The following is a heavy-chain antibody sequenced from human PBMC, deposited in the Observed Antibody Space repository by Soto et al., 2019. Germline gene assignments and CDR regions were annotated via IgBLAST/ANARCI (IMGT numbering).Heavy chain of an antibody. Sequence: GGSLRLSCAASGFTFSSYSMNWVRQAPGKGLEWVSYISSSSSTIYYADSVKGRFTISRDNAKNSLYLQMNSLRAEDTAVYYCARELGFMITFGGVIETDAFDIWGQGTMVTVSS. CDR2: ISSSSSTI. J-gene: IGHJ3*02. D-gene: IGHD3-16*02. CDR3: ARELGFMITFGGVIETDAFDI. V-gene: IGHV3-48*01. CDR1: GFTFSSYS.